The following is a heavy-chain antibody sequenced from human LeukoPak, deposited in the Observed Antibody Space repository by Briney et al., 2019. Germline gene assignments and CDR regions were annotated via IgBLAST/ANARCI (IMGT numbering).Heavy chain of an antibody. Sequence: GESLKISCTGSGYSFTNYWIGWVRQMPGKGLEWMGIVYPGDPDTRYSPSFQGQVTISADQSISTAYLQWSSLKASDTAMYYCARRLSSSGHDDYWGQGTLVTVSS. D-gene: IGHD6-13*01. CDR1: GYSFTNYW. CDR2: VYPGDPDT. J-gene: IGHJ4*02. V-gene: IGHV5-51*01. CDR3: ARRLSSSGHDDY.